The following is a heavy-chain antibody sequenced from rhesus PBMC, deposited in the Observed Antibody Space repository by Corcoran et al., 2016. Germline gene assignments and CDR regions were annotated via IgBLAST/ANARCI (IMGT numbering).Heavy chain of an antibody. J-gene: IGHJ4*01. V-gene: IGHV1-111*02. D-gene: IGHD6-37*01. CDR3: ATGGRWGFHY. CDR1: GCIYNYYC. CDR2: VVPKNVAT. Sequence: VQLVTWGAEVKNPEDHWNIYCTAFGCIYNYYCMSVGVPDPGTGPEWWVRVVPKNVATTHAQKFHDRVTITAYTSTDTAYMELSSLSSEDTAVYYWATGGRWGFHYWGQGVLVTVSS.